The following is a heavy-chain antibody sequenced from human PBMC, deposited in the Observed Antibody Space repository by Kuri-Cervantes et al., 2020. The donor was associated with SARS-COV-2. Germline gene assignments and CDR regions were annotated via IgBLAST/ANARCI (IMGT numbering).Heavy chain of an antibody. CDR1: GYTLTELS. CDR2: FDPEDGET. J-gene: IGHJ6*02. CDR3: AGGVRDCGGDCYYYYYYGMDV. V-gene: IGHV1-24*01. D-gene: IGHD2-21*02. Sequence: ASVKVSCKVSGYTLTELSMHWVRQAPGKGLEWMGGFDPEDGETIYAQKFQGRVTMTEDTSTDTAYMELSSLRSEDTAVYYCAGGVRDCGGDCYYYYYYGMDVWGQGTTVTVSS.